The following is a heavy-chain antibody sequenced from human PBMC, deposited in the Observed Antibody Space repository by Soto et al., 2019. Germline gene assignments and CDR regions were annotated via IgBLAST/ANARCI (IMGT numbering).Heavy chain of an antibody. D-gene: IGHD2-15*01. V-gene: IGHV1-18*04. CDR3: ARFSGGVYNTYYFYYGMDV. CDR1: GYSFTSYG. CDR2: ITTYNGNT. Sequence: ASVKVSCKASGYSFTSYGISWVRQAPGQGHGWMGWITTYNGNTKYAQDLQGRVTMTTDTSTSTAYMELRSLRSDDTAVYYCARFSGGVYNTYYFYYGMDVWGQGTTVTSP. J-gene: IGHJ6*02.